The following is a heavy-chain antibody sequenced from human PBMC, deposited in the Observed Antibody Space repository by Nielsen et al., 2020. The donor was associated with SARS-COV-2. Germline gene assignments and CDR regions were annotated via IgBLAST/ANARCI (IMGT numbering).Heavy chain of an antibody. CDR1: GFTFSSYW. V-gene: IGHV3-7*03. CDR2: IKQDGSEK. D-gene: IGHD6-19*01. J-gene: IGHJ6*02. CDR3: ARDSQWLVTGYYYYGMDV. Sequence: GGSLRLSCAASGFTFSSYWMSWVRQAPGKGLEWVANIKQDGSEKYYVDSVKGRFTISRDNAKNSLFLQMNSLRAEDTAVYYYARDSQWLVTGYYYYGMDVWGQGTTVTVSS.